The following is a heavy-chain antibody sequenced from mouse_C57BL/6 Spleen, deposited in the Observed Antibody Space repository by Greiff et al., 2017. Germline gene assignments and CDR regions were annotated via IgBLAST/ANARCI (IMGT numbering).Heavy chain of an antibody. CDR2: ISYDGSN. D-gene: IGHD1-1*01. CDR3: ARGGYGTSYYAMDY. V-gene: IGHV3-6*01. Sequence: DVKLQESGPGLVKPSQSLSLTCSVTGYSITSGYYWTWIRQFPGNKLEWMGYISYDGSNNYNPSLKNRISITRDTSKNQFFLKLNSVTTEDTATYYCARGGYGTSYYAMDYWGQGTSVTVSS. J-gene: IGHJ4*01. CDR1: GYSITSGYY.